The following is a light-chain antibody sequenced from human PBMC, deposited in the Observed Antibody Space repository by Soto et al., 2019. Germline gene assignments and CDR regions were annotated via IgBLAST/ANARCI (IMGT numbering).Light chain of an antibody. CDR3: QQYGSSSIT. J-gene: IGKJ5*01. V-gene: IGKV3-20*01. CDR1: QSVSSSY. Sequence: ESVLTQSPATLSLSAGERATLSCRASQSVSSSYLAWYQQKPGQAPRLLIYGASSRATGIPDRFSGSGSGTDFTLTISRLEPEDFAVYYCQQYGSSSITFGQGTRLE. CDR2: GAS.